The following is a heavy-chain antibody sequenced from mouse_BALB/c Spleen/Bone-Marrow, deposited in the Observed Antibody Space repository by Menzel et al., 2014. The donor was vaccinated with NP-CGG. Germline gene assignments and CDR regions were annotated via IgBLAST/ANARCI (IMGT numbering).Heavy chain of an antibody. V-gene: IGHV1-80*01. Sequence: QVQLQQSGAELVRPGSSVKISCEASGYAFSTYWINWVKQRPGQGLEWIGQIYPGDGDTDYNGKFKDKATLTADKSSNTAYMQLRSLTSEDSAVYFCARGGISVDYWGQGTTLTVSS. CDR3: ARGGISVDY. CDR2: IYPGDGDT. CDR1: GYAFSTYW. J-gene: IGHJ2*01.